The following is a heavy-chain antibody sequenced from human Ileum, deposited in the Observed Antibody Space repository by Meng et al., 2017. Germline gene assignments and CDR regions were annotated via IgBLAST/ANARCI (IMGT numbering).Heavy chain of an antibody. V-gene: IGHV4-59*08. Sequence: QVQLQVSGPGLVKPSETLSLTCTVSGGSISGSYWSWIRQFPGKGLEWIGYTYYSGTTNYNPSLRGRVTMSVDTSRAQFSLKLTSVTAADTAIYYCARGKAMPDFWGQGTLVTVSS. CDR3: ARGKAMPDF. CDR1: GGSISGSY. J-gene: IGHJ4*02. D-gene: IGHD2-2*01. CDR2: TYYSGTT.